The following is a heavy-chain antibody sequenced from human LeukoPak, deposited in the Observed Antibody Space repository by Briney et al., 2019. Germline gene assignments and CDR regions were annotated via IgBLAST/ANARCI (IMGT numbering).Heavy chain of an antibody. CDR2: LSGSGGST. V-gene: IGHV3-23*01. CDR3: AKNYLSIVVVPTNY. CDR1: GFTFSSYA. Sequence: GGSLRLSCAASGFTFSSYAMSCVPHAPGKGLEWGSALSGSGGSTYYADSAKGRFTISRDNSKNTLYLQMNSLRAEDTAVYYCAKNYLSIVVVPTNYWGQGTLVTVSS. J-gene: IGHJ4*02. D-gene: IGHD2-2*01.